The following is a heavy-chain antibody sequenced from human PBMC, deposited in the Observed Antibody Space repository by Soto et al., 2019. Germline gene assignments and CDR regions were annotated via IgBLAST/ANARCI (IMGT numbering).Heavy chain of an antibody. V-gene: IGHV3-23*01. CDR3: TTWGLAVVVVAATPHNWFDP. J-gene: IGHJ5*02. D-gene: IGHD2-15*01. Sequence: GILRLSSVSYGVTFKSYTMSWVRQAPGKGLEWVSAVSKSGLDTNYADFVKGRFTISRDNSKNTLYLQMNSLRAEDTAVYYCTTWGLAVVVVAATPHNWFDPWGQGTLVTVSS. CDR1: GVTFKSYT. CDR2: VSKSGLDT.